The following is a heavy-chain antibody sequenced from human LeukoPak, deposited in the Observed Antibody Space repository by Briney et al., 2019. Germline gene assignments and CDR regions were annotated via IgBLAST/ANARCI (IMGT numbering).Heavy chain of an antibody. Sequence: SETLSLTCTVSGGSISSYYWSWIRQPPGKGLKWIGNIYYSGYTTYSPSLRSRVTISVDTSKNQFSLKLSSVTAADTAVYYCARRYGSGSYYHYYYYYMDVWGKGTTVTVSS. J-gene: IGHJ6*03. V-gene: IGHV4-59*01. CDR2: IYYSGYT. D-gene: IGHD3-10*01. CDR3: ARRYGSGSYYHYYYYYMDV. CDR1: GGSISSYY.